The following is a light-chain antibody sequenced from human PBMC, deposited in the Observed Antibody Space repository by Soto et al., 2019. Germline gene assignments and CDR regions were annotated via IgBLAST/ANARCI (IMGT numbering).Light chain of an antibody. V-gene: IGLV2-8*01. CDR2: EVS. CDR1: SSDVGGYNY. Sequence: QSALTQPPSASGSPGQSATISCTGTSSDVGGYNYVSWYQQHPGKATKLMIYEVSKRPSGVPDRFACAKSGNTASLTVSGLQAEDEADYYCSSYAGSNNVVFGGGTKLTVL. J-gene: IGLJ2*01. CDR3: SSYAGSNNVV.